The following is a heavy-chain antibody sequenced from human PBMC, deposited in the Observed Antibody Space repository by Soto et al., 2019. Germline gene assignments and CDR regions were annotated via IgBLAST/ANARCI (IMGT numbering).Heavy chain of an antibody. J-gene: IGHJ3*02. V-gene: IGHV3-30*18. CDR2: ISYDGSNK. CDR1: GFTFSSYG. D-gene: IGHD2-21*02. Sequence: QVQLVESGGGVVQPGRSLRLSCAASGFTFSSYGMHWVRQAPGKGLEWVAFISYDGSNKYYADSVKGRFTISRDNSKNTLDLQMNSLRAEDTAVYYCAKGDCGGDCYSFDAFDIWGQGTMVTVSS. CDR3: AKGDCGGDCYSFDAFDI.